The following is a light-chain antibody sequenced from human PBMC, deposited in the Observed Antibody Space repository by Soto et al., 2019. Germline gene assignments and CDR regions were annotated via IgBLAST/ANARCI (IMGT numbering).Light chain of an antibody. CDR3: QQYNEWPPIT. J-gene: IGKJ5*01. CDR2: DAS. V-gene: IGKV3-15*01. Sequence: EIVMTQSPATPSVSPGERATLSCWASQSVKSHLAWYHQKPGQAPRLLIYDASTRVAGVPARFSGSGSGTEFALTISSLQSEDFGVYYCQQYNEWPPITFGQGTRLEIK. CDR1: QSVKSH.